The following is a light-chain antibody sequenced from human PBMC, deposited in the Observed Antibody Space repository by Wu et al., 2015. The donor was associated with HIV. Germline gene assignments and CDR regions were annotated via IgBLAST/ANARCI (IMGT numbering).Light chain of an antibody. CDR1: QIISSSY. CDR3: QQYGNSFGYT. V-gene: IGKV3-20*01. CDR2: GAS. J-gene: IGKJ2*01. Sequence: EIVLTQSPDTLSLSSGERATLSCRASQIISSSYLAWYQQKPGQAPRLLIYGASSRATGIPGRFNGSESETDFTLTINTLEPEDSAVYYCQQYGNSFGYTFGQGTKLEI.